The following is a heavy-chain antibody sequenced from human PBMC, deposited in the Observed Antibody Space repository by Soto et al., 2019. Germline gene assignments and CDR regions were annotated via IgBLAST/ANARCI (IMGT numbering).Heavy chain of an antibody. Sequence: QVQLVESGGGVVQPGRSLRLSCAASGFTFSSYAMHWVRQAPGKGLEWVAVISYDGSNKYYADSVKGRFTISRDNSKNTLYLQMNRLRAEDTAVYYCAPKSIWGSYRPGYYFDYWGQGTLVTVSS. CDR2: ISYDGSNK. D-gene: IGHD3-16*02. CDR1: GFTFSSYA. J-gene: IGHJ4*02. CDR3: APKSIWGSYRPGYYFDY. V-gene: IGHV3-30-3*01.